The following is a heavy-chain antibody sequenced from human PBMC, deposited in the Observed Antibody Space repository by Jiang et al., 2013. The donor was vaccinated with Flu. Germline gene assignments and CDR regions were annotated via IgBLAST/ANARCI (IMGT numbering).Heavy chain of an antibody. D-gene: IGHD2-15*01. CDR3: ARGSGYSSDDAFDI. CDR1: GGSINSGDTY. J-gene: IGHJ3*02. Sequence: GPGLVKPSQTLSLTCSVSGGSINSGDTYWSWIRQHPGKGLEWIGYISDRGTTYYTPSLKSRIAVSVDTSKNQFSLDLSSVTAADTAVYFCARGSGYSSDDAFDIWGQGTMVTVSS. V-gene: IGHV4-31*03. CDR2: ISDRGTT.